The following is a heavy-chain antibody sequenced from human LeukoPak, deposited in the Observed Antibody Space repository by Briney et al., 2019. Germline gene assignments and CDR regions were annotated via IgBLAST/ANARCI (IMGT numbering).Heavy chain of an antibody. CDR1: GFTFSTYS. J-gene: IGHJ4*02. CDR2: ISSSSSCM. Sequence: PGGSLRLSCAASGFTFSTYSLSWVRQAPGKGLEWVSSISSSSSCMYYADSVKGRFTISRDNAKNTLYLQMNSLRAEDTAVYYCVRVDHSLGKTYFDYWGQGTLVTVSS. D-gene: IGHD2-21*01. CDR3: VRVDHSLGKTYFDY. V-gene: IGHV3-21*01.